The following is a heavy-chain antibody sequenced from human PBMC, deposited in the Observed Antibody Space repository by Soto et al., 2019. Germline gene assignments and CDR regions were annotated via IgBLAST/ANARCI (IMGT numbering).Heavy chain of an antibody. Sequence: EVQLVESGGGLVQPGGSLRLSCAASGFTFNNYWIHWVRQAPGKGLMWVSRINGDGTTTNYADSVRGRFAISRDKAENTVYLQMTSLRAEDTALYYCARGVRGHYGKDVWGQGTTVTVSS. CDR1: GFTFNNYW. D-gene: IGHD3-10*01. CDR2: INGDGTTT. CDR3: ARGVRGHYGKDV. J-gene: IGHJ6*02. V-gene: IGHV3-74*01.